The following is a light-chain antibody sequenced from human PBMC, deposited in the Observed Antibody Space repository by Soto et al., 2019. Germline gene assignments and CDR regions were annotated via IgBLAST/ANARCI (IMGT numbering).Light chain of an antibody. J-gene: IGKJ1*01. V-gene: IGKV3-15*01. Sequence: EIVMTQSPATLSVSPWERATLSCSAGQSVSSNLASYQQKPCQAPTLLIYGASTRANGIPATFSGSGSGTELTLPTSSIQPADFVASYCNQYNRYYETFGQGTKVDI. CDR1: QSVSSN. CDR2: GAS. CDR3: NQYNRYYET.